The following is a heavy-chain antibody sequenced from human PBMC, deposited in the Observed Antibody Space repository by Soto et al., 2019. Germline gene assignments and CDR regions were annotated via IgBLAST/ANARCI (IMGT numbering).Heavy chain of an antibody. CDR2: ISYDGSNK. CDR3: ARGVGGTFYYGMDV. Sequence: LRLSCAASGFTFSSYAIHWVRQAPGKGLEWVAVISYDGSNKYYADSVKGRFTISRDNSKNTMFLQMNSLRDEDTAVYYCARGVGGTFYYGMDVWGQGTTVTVSS. J-gene: IGHJ6*02. V-gene: IGHV3-30-3*01. D-gene: IGHD1-1*01. CDR1: GFTFSSYA.